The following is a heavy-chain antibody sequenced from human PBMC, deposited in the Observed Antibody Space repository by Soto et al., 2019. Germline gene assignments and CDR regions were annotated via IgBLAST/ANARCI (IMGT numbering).Heavy chain of an antibody. D-gene: IGHD3-3*01. CDR1: GFTFTTYA. CDR3: PRGARYYDFWSELAY. J-gene: IGHJ4*02. V-gene: IGHV3-23*01. Sequence: PGGSLRLSCAASGFTFTTYAMNWVRQAPGKGLEWVSGISRGGDSTYYADSVKGRFTISRDNSKNTLYLQMNSLRAEDTAVYYCPRGARYYDFWSELAYWGQGTLVTVSS. CDR2: ISRGGDST.